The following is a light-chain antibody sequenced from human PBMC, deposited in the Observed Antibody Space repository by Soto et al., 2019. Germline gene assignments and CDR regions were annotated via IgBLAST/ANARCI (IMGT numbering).Light chain of an antibody. CDR1: QRVSTF. CDR2: EAS. CDR3: QQSHNWPRT. J-gene: IGKJ1*01. Sequence: VLTQSPGTLSLSPGDRATLSCMASQRVSTFLAWYQQRPGQAPRLLISEASNRATGIPARFSGSGSGTDFTLTISSLEPEDFAVYYCQQSHNWPRTFGQVTNVDIK. V-gene: IGKV3-11*01.